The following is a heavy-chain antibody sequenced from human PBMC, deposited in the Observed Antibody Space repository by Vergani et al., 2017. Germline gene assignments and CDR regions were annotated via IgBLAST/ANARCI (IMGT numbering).Heavy chain of an antibody. Sequence: QVQLQESGPGLVKPSETLSLTCTVSGGSISSSSYYWGWIRQPPGKGLEWIGSIYYSGSTYYNPSLKSRVTISVDTSKNQFSLKLSSVTAADTAVYYCARGEGDYDILTGYYTDYFDYWGQGTLVTVSS. CDR3: ARGEGDYDILTGYYTDYFDY. CDR1: GGSISSSSYY. CDR2: IYYSGST. J-gene: IGHJ4*02. D-gene: IGHD3-9*01. V-gene: IGHV4-39*07.